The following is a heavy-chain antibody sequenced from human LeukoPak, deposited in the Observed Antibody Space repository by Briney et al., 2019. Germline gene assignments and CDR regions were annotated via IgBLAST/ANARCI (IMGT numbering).Heavy chain of an antibody. CDR2: ISSSSSYI. J-gene: IGHJ6*03. CDR1: GFTFSSYS. D-gene: IGHD6-13*01. CDR3: ARDGRSRIAAAQWQYYYYYYMDV. V-gene: IGHV3-21*01. Sequence: GGSLRLXCAASGFTFSSYSMNWVRQAPGKGLECVSSISSSSSYIYYADSVKGRFTISRDNAKNSLYLQMNSLRAEDTAVYYCARDGRSRIAAAQWQYYYYYYMDVWGKGTTVTVSS.